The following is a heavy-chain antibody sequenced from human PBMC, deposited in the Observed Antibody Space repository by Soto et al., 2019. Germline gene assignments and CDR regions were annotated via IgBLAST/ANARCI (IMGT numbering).Heavy chain of an antibody. V-gene: IGHV1-18*01. D-gene: IGHD1-1*01. CDR1: GYTFTGYG. Sequence: VHLVQSGAEVKKPGASVKVSCKGSGYTFTGYGITWVRQAPGQGLEWMGWISAHNGNTDYAQRLQGRVTVTRDTSTSTAYMELRSLRSDDTAVYYCARGRYGDYWGQGALVTVSS. CDR2: ISAHNGNT. J-gene: IGHJ4*02. CDR3: ARGRYGDY.